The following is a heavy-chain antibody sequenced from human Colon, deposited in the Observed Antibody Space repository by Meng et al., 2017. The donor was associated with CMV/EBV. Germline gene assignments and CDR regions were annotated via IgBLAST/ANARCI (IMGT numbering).Heavy chain of an antibody. CDR3: IKETSPGGADV. CDR2: IFWNGNA. CDR1: GFTFPDYA. V-gene: IGHV3-9*03. D-gene: IGHD4-17*01. Sequence: GGSLRLSCTASGFTFPDYAMHWVRQAPGKGLEWVPGIFWNGNAGYAESVKGRFTISRDNAKNSLFLEMNSLRAEDMALYYCIKETSPGGADVWGQGTTVTVSS. J-gene: IGHJ6*02.